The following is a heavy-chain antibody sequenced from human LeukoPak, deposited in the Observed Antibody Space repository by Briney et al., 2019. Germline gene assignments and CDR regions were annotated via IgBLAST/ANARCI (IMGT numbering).Heavy chain of an antibody. CDR3: TKDGLGYYYYGMDV. CDR1: GFTFSSYG. Sequence: GGSLRLSCAASGFTFSSYGMHWVHQAPGKGLEWVAVIWYDGSNKYYADSVKGRFTISRDNSKNTLYLQMNSLRPEDTALYYCTKDGLGYYYYGMDVWGQGTTVTVSS. CDR2: IWYDGSNK. J-gene: IGHJ6*02. V-gene: IGHV3-30*02. D-gene: IGHD6-6*01.